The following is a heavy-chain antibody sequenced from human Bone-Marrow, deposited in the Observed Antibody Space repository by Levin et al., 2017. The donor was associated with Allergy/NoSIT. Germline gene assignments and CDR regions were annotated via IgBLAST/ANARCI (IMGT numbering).Heavy chain of an antibody. Sequence: GGSLRLSCAASGFTFSTYAMTWVRQAPGKGLEWVSSVSGRGGTTYYADSVKGRFTVSRDNSKDTVYLHMNSLRAEDTALYYCAKYIVEGGALQRGTTYGPDVWGQGTTVIVS. D-gene: IGHD5-12*01. CDR1: GFTFSTYA. J-gene: IGHJ6*02. CDR2: VSGRGGTT. V-gene: IGHV3-23*01. CDR3: AKYIVEGGALQRGTTYGPDV.